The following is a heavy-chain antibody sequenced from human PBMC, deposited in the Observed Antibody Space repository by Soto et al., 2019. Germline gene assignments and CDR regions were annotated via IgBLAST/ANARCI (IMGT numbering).Heavy chain of an antibody. CDR2: MSYDGNNQ. CDR1: GFTFSSDA. CDR3: ARALGELSPESFDY. Sequence: QVQLVESGGGVVQPGRSLRLSCAASGFTFSSDAMHWVRQAPGKGLEWVAIMSYDGNNQHYADSVKGRFTISRDNFKNTMHLQMNSLGAEDTAVYYCARALGELSPESFDYWGQGILVTVSS. V-gene: IGHV3-30*03. D-gene: IGHD3-16*02. J-gene: IGHJ4*02.